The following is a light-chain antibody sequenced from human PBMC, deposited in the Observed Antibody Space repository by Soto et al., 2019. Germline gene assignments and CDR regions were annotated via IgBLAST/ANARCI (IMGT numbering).Light chain of an antibody. CDR2: RAS. CDR1: QSVSSSY. CDR3: QQYGSSPLT. J-gene: IGKJ4*01. Sequence: EIVLTQSPGTLSLSPGERATLSCRASQSVSSSYLAWYQQKPGQAPKVLIYRASSRATSIPDRFSGSGSVTDFTLTISRLDPEDFAVYYYQQYGSSPLTFGGGTKVEIK. V-gene: IGKV3-20*01.